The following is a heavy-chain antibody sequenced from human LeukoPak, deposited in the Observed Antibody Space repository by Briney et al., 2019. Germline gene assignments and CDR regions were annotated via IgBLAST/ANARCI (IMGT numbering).Heavy chain of an antibody. Sequence: GGSLRLSCAASGFTFSSYGMHWVRQAPGKGLEWVAVIWYDGSNKYYADSVKGRFTISRDNSKNTLYLQMNSLRAEDTAAYYCARALGGYSGYDYRYYYYGMDVWGQGTTVTVSS. D-gene: IGHD5-12*01. CDR3: ARALGGYSGYDYRYYYYGMDV. J-gene: IGHJ6*02. CDR1: GFTFSSYG. V-gene: IGHV3-33*01. CDR2: IWYDGSNK.